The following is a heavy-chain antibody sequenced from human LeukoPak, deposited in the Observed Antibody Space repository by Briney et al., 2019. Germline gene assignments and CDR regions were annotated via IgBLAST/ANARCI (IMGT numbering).Heavy chain of an antibody. CDR2: ISGSGGST. Sequence: GGSLRLSCAASGFTFSSYAMSWVRQAPGKGLEWVSAISGSGGSTYYADSVKGRFTISRDNSKNTLYLQMNSLRAGDTAVYYCANSITIFGVVIGGRLFDYWGQGTLVTVSS. CDR3: ANSITIFGVVIGGRLFDY. CDR1: GFTFSSYA. D-gene: IGHD3-3*01. J-gene: IGHJ4*02. V-gene: IGHV3-23*01.